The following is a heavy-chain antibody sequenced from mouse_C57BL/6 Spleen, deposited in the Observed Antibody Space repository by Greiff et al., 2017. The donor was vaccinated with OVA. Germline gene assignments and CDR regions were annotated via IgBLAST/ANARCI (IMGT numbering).Heavy chain of an antibody. CDR2: IWWDDDT. CDR3: ARINDDGRSYGYFDV. Sequence: QVTLKVSGPGILQPSQTLSLTCSFSGFSLRTFGMGVGWIRQPSGKGLEWLAHIWWDDDTYYNPALKSRLTISKATSKNQVLLKIDKGDTADTATYYCARINDDGRSYGYFDVWGTGTTVTVPS. CDR1: GFSLRTFGMG. D-gene: IGHD2-12*01. J-gene: IGHJ1*03. V-gene: IGHV8-8*01.